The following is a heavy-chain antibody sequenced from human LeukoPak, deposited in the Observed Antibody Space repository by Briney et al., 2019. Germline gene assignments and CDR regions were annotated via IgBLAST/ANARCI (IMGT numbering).Heavy chain of an antibody. Sequence: GGSLRLSCAAPGFTFSSYWMSWVRQAPGKGLEWVANIKQDGSEKYYVDSVKGRFTVSRDNAKNSLYLQMNSLRAEDTAVYYCARDGWSVDYWGQGTLVTVSA. CDR1: GFTFSSYW. J-gene: IGHJ4*02. CDR3: ARDGWSVDY. D-gene: IGHD2-15*01. V-gene: IGHV3-7*05. CDR2: IKQDGSEK.